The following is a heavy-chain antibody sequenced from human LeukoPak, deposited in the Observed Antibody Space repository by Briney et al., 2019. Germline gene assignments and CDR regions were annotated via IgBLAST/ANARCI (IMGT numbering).Heavy chain of an antibody. J-gene: IGHJ4*02. V-gene: IGHV3-48*01. D-gene: IGHD2-15*01. CDR1: GFTFSSYS. Sequence: GSLRLSCAASGFTFSSYSMNWVRQAPGKGLEWVSYISSSSSTIYYADSVKGRFTISRDNAKNSLYLQMNSLKIEDTAVYYCTSDRNSPLDQWGQGTLVTVSS. CDR3: TSDRNSPLDQ. CDR2: ISSSSSTI.